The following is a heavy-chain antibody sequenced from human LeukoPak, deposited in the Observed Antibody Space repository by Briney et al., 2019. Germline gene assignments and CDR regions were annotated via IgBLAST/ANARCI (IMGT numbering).Heavy chain of an antibody. CDR1: GFTFSSYS. CDR3: ARDFCSGGSCYIDY. Sequence: GGSLRLSCAVSGFTFSSYSMNWVRQAPGKGLEWVSSISSSSSYIYYADSVKGRFTISRDNAKNSLYLQMNSLRAEDTAVYSCARDFCSGGSCYIDYWGQGALVTVSS. CDR2: ISSSSSYI. J-gene: IGHJ4*02. V-gene: IGHV3-21*01. D-gene: IGHD2-15*01.